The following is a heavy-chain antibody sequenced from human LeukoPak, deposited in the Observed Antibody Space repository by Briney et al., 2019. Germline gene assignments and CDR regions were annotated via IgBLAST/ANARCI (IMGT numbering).Heavy chain of an antibody. V-gene: IGHV1-2*02. J-gene: IGHJ4*02. Sequence: ASVKVSCKASGYTFTGYYMHWVRQAPGQGLEWMGWINPNSGGTNYAQKFQGRVTMTRDTSISTAYMELSRLRSDDTAVYYCARDRCSSTSCYAHFDYWGQGILVTVSS. CDR3: ARDRCSSTSCYAHFDY. CDR2: INPNSGGT. D-gene: IGHD2-2*01. CDR1: GYTFTGYY.